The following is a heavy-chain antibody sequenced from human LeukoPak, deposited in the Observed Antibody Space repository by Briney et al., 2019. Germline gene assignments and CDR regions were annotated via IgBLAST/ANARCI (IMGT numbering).Heavy chain of an antibody. Sequence: AGSLKISCHGSGYSFTSYWFGWVRQMPGKRLEGMGIIYPGDSDTRYSPSFQGQVTIYARHSNSTAYLQWSSLKAADTAMYDCARLPRIAVACLPFDYWGQGTLVTVS. CDR3: ARLPRIAVACLPFDY. V-gene: IGHV5-51*01. CDR2: IYPGDSDT. D-gene: IGHD6-19*01. CDR1: GYSFTSYW. J-gene: IGHJ4*02.